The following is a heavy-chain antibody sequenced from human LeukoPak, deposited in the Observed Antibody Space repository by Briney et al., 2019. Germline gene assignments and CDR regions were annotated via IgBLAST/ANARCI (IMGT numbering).Heavy chain of an antibody. CDR1: GFTFSSYW. J-gene: IGHJ4*02. V-gene: IGHV3-7*01. CDR2: IKQDGSEQ. CDR3: ARALPGNAPYPLDY. Sequence: GGSLRLSCAASGFTFSSYWMSWVRQAPGKGLEWVANIKQDGSEQYSVDSVKGRFTISRDNAKNSLSLQMNSLRAEDTAVYYCARALPGNAPYPLDYWGQGTLVTASS.